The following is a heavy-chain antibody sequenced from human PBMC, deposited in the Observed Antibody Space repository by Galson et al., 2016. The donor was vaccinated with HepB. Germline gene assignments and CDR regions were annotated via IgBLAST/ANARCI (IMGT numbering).Heavy chain of an antibody. CDR3: ARASGYYSIFGY. CDR1: GFSLSTNGMC. V-gene: IGHV2-70*01. J-gene: IGHJ4*02. CDR2: IDWNDDK. D-gene: IGHD3-3*01. Sequence: PALVKPTQTLTLTCTFSGFSLSTNGMCVSWIRQPPGKALEWLALIDWNDDKHYSTSLKTRLTISKDTSKNQVVLTMTNMDPVDTATYYCARASGYYSIFGYWGQGTLVTVSS.